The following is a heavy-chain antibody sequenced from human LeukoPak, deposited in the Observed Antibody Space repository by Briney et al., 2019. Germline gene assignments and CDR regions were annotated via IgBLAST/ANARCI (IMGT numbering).Heavy chain of an antibody. CDR2: ISGSGGST. D-gene: IGHD1-26*01. Sequence: GGTLRLSCAASGFTFSSYGMSWVRQAPGKGLEWVPAISGSGGSTYYADSVKGRFTISRDNSKNTLYLQMNSLRAEDTAVYYCAKPSGQWELNDWGQGTLVTVSS. CDR1: GFTFSSYG. J-gene: IGHJ4*02. V-gene: IGHV3-23*01. CDR3: AKPSGQWELND.